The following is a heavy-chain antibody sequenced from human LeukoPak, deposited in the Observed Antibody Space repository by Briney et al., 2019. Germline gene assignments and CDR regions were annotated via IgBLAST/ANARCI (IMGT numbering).Heavy chain of an antibody. D-gene: IGHD1-26*01. CDR3: ARLVLGGTAYFDS. J-gene: IGHJ4*02. CDR1: GGPITSYN. CDR2: IYYSGST. V-gene: IGHV4-59*08. Sequence: SEPLSLPCTVSGGPITSYNWNGTRNPPGKGLEGIGYIYYSGSTNYNPSLKSRVTISVDTSKNQFSLKLSSVTAADTAVYYCARLVLGGTAYFDSWGQGTLLTVSS.